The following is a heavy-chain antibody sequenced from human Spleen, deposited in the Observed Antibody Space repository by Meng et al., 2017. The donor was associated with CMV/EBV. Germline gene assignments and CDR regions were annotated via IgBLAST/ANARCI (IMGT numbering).Heavy chain of an antibody. J-gene: IGHJ1*01. CDR3: ARDDGSTWVIRY. CDR1: AFNFSHYA. D-gene: IGHD6-13*01. CDR2: VSFDGSNK. V-gene: IGHV3-30*09. Sequence: GESLKISCAASAFNFSHYAIHWVRQAPGKGLEWVAIVSFDGSNKRYAETARGRFAVSRDSAQNSLYLQMKSLRGEDTAVYYCARDDGSTWVIRYWGQGTLVTVSS.